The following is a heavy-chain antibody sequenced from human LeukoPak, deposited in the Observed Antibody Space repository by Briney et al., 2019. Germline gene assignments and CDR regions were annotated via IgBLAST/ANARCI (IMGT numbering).Heavy chain of an antibody. D-gene: IGHD6-19*01. CDR3: ARDSNGPAF. CDR1: GYRFSPYW. V-gene: IGHV3-7*03. CDR2: ISDGGRAT. Sequence: AGGSLRLSCAASGYRFSPYWMSWVRQTPGKGLEWVASISDGGRATYYGDSVRGRFTISRDYSKSTLYLQMNSLRADDTAVYYCARDSNGPAFWGQGTLVTVSS. J-gene: IGHJ4*02.